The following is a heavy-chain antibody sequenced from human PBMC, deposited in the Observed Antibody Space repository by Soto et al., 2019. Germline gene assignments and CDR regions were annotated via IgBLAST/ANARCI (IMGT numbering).Heavy chain of an antibody. CDR3: ARDLKYYDILTGLDY. CDR1: GYTFTYSH. V-gene: IGHV1-46*01. Sequence: ASVKVSCKASGYTFTYSHILWVRQAPGQGLEWIGIIHPSDGTTTYAQKFQDRVTMARDTSTSTVYMELTSLRFEDTAMYYCARDLKYYDILTGLDYWGQGTQVTVSS. D-gene: IGHD3-9*01. CDR2: IHPSDGTT. J-gene: IGHJ4*02.